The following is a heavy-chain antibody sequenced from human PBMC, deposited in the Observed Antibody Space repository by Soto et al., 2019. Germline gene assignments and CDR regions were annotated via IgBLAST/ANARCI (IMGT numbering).Heavy chain of an antibody. CDR2: IIPIFGTA. Sequence: GASVKVSCKASGVTFSSYAISWVRQAPGQGLEWMGGIIPIFGTANYAQKFQGRVTITADKSTSTAYMELSSLRSEDTAVYYCARPPNYYDSSGYYGYWGQGTLVTVSS. CDR3: ARPPNYYDSSGYYGY. J-gene: IGHJ4*02. V-gene: IGHV1-69*06. CDR1: GVTFSSYA. D-gene: IGHD3-22*01.